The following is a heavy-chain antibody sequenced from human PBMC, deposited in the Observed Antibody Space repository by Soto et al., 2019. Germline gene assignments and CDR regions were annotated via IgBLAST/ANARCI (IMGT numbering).Heavy chain of an antibody. Sequence: QVQLVQSGGEVKKPGASVKVSCKTSGYSFTTYGISWVRQAPGQGLEWMGWISAYNGNTNYAQKLQDRVTMTTDTSTSTGYMELTSLRSDDTAVYYCAREGPVPYYFYGMDVCGQGSTVTVSS. CDR1: GYSFTTYG. CDR2: ISAYNGNT. J-gene: IGHJ6*02. V-gene: IGHV1-18*01. CDR3: AREGPVPYYFYGMDV.